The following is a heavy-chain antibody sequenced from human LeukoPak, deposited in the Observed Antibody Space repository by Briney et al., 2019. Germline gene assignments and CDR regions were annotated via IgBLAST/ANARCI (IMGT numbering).Heavy chain of an antibody. D-gene: IGHD3-22*01. CDR1: GFTFSSYA. CDR3: ARDRKTYYYDSSGYIIDY. CDR2: ISGSGGST. V-gene: IGHV3-23*01. Sequence: GGSLRLSCAASGFTFSSYAMSWVRQAPGKGLEWVSAISGSGGSTYYADSVKGQFTISRDNSKNTLYLQMNSLRAEDTAVYYCARDRKTYYYDSSGYIIDYWGQGTLVTVSS. J-gene: IGHJ4*02.